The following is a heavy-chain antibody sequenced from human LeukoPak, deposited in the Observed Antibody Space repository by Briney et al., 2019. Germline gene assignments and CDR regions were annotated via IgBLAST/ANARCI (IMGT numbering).Heavy chain of an antibody. D-gene: IGHD5-24*01. Sequence: PSETLSLTCAVYGGSFSGYYWSWIRQPPGKGLEWIGEINHSGSTNYNPSLKSRVIISVDTSKNQFSLKLSSVTAADTAVYYCASLTRKKGATIKGLNYYYYYTWTSGAKGPRSPSP. CDR3: ASLTRKKGATIKGLNYYYYYTWTS. J-gene: IGHJ6*03. V-gene: IGHV4-34*01. CDR1: GGSFSGYY. CDR2: INHSGST.